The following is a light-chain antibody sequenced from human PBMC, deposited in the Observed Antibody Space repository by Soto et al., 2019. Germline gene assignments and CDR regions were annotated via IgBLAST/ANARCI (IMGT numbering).Light chain of an antibody. CDR1: QSISGW. Sequence: DIQMTQSPSTLSASVGDRVTVTCRASQSISGWLAWYQQKPGQAPKLLIYDASTLESGVPSRFSGSGSGTEFTLTISSLQPDDFATYYCQQYSRHSPGTFGQGTKVDIK. CDR3: QQYSRHSPGT. V-gene: IGKV1-5*01. CDR2: DAS. J-gene: IGKJ1*01.